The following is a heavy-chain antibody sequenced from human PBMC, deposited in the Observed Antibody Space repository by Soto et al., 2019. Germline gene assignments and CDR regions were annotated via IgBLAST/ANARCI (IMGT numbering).Heavy chain of an antibody. V-gene: IGHV1-69*01. Sequence: QVQLVQSGAEVKKPGSSVKVSCKASGGTFSSYGISWVRQAPGQGLEWMGGIIPIFGTANYAQKFQGRVTITADESTSTAYMELSSLRSEDTAVYYCARDPKGIAARRVGYYYYGMDVWGQGTTVTVSS. CDR1: GGTFSSYG. D-gene: IGHD6-6*01. CDR2: IIPIFGTA. J-gene: IGHJ6*02. CDR3: ARDPKGIAARRVGYYYYGMDV.